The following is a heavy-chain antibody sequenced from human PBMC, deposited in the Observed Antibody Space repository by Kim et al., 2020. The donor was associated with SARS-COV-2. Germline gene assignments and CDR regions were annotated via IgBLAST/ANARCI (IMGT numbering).Heavy chain of an antibody. V-gene: IGHV1-58*01. J-gene: IGHJ3*02. CDR1: GFTFTNSA. CDR3: AAVGGVGGSYYAFGI. CDR2: IVVDTGNT. D-gene: IGHD1-26*01. Sequence: SVKVSCKASGFTFTNSAVQWVRQARGQRLEWGGWIVVDTGNTNYAQKFQERVTITRDMSTSIAYMELTSLRSADTAVYSCAAVGGVGGSYYAFGILVQG.